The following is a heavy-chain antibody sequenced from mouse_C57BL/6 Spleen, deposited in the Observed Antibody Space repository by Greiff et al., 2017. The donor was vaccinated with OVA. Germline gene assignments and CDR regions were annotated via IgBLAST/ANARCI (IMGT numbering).Heavy chain of an antibody. CDR2: IYPGDGDT. Sequence: VQLQQSGPELVKPGASVKISCKASGYAFSSSWMNWVKQRPGKGLEWIGRIYPGDGDTNYNGKFKGKATLTADKSSSTAYMQLSSLTSEDSAVYFCAKIYYDYDWFAYWGQGTLVTVSA. CDR1: GYAFSSSW. D-gene: IGHD2-4*01. J-gene: IGHJ3*01. V-gene: IGHV1-82*01. CDR3: AKIYYDYDWFAY.